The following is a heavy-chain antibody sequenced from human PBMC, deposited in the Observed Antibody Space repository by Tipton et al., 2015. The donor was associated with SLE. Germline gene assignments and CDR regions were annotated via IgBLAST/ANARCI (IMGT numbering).Heavy chain of an antibody. V-gene: IGHV4-30-4*08. Sequence: TLSLTCTVSGVSITSDDYYWSWIRQPPGKGLEWIGYIYYSGSTYYNPSLKSRVTISVDTSKNQFSLKLSSVTAADTAVYYCARDTYYYGSGSYPDAFDIWGQGTMVTVSS. CDR1: GVSITSDDYY. D-gene: IGHD3-10*01. CDR2: IYYSGST. CDR3: ARDTYYYGSGSYPDAFDI. J-gene: IGHJ3*02.